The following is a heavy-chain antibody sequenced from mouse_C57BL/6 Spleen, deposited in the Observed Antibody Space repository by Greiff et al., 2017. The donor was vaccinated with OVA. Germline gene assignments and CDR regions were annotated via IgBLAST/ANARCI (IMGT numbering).Heavy chain of an antibody. CDR1: GYAFSSYW. D-gene: IGHD1-1*01. Sequence: QVQLQQSGAELVKPGASVKISCTASGYAFSSYWMNWVKQRPGKGLEWIGQIYPGDGDTNYNGKFKGKATLTADKSSSTAYMQLSSLTSEDSSVYICARAISSYFDYWGKGTTLTVSS. CDR3: ARAISSYFDY. V-gene: IGHV1-80*01. J-gene: IGHJ2*01. CDR2: IYPGDGDT.